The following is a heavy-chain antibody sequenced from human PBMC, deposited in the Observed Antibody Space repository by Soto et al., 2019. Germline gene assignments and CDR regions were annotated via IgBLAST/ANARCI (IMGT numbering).Heavy chain of an antibody. V-gene: IGHV3-23*01. J-gene: IGHJ3*02. CDR2: ISGSGGST. CDR3: AKSPALGYCSGGSCFDDAFDI. Sequence: PGGSLRLSCAASGFTCSSYAMSWVRQAPGKGLEWVSAISGSGGSTYYADSVKGRFTISRDNSKNTLYLQMNSLRAEDTAVYYCAKSPALGYCSGGSCFDDAFDIWGQGTMVTVSS. CDR1: GFTCSSYA. D-gene: IGHD2-15*01.